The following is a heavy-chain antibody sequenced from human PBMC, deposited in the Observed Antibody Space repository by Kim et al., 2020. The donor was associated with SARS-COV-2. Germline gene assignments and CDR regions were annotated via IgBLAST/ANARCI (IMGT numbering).Heavy chain of an antibody. CDR2: IKQDGSEK. D-gene: IGHD4-17*01. CDR1: GFTFSSYW. CDR3: ARDPRVTILDYYYYYGMDV. J-gene: IGHJ6*02. Sequence: GGSLRLSCAASGFTFSSYWMSWVRQAPGKGLEWVANIKQDGSEKYYVDSVKGRFTISRDNAKNSLYLQMNSLRAEDTAVYYCARDPRVTILDYYYYYGMDVWGQGTTVTVSS. V-gene: IGHV3-7*03.